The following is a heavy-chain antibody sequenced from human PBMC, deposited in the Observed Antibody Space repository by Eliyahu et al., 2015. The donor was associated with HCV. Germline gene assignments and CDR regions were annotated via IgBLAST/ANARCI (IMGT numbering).Heavy chain of an antibody. D-gene: IGHD5-18*01. J-gene: IGHJ6*02. Sequence: QVHLVESGGGVVQPGKSLRLSCAASGFRLSNFGIHWVRQAPGKALDWVGVVWFEGKNEHYADSVKGRFTLSRDNSRNTLILQMNSLRGEDTGVYFCARDQGDAMVPIHGLDVWGQGTTVTVSS. CDR3: ARDQGDAMVPIHGLDV. CDR1: GFRLSNFG. CDR2: VWFEGKNE. V-gene: IGHV3-33*01.